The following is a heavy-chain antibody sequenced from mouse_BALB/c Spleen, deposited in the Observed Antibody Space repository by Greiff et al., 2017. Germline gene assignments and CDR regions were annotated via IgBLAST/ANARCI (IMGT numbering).Heavy chain of an antibody. J-gene: IGHJ1*01. Sequence: VKVVESGPGLVAPSQSLSITCTVSGFSLTSYGVHWVRQPPGKGLERLGVIWAGGSTNYNSALMSRLSISKDNSKSQVFLKMNSLQTDDTAMYYCARAYYGNYVDWYFDVWGAGTTVTVSS. CDR2: IWAGGST. D-gene: IGHD2-10*01. CDR3: ARAYYGNYVDWYFDV. CDR1: GFSLTSYG. V-gene: IGHV2-9*02.